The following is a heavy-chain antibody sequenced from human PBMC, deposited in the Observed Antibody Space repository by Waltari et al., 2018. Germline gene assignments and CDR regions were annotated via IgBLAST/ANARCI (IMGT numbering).Heavy chain of an antibody. CDR3: VRHARTTSGGKHFDH. J-gene: IGHJ4*02. V-gene: IGHV4-39*01. CDR1: GDSISSSNYY. Sequence: QLQLQESGPGLVKASATLSLTCTVSGDSISSSNYYWGWFSKPPGKGLGWNGNMYYSGSTYYNPALKSRVTISGDTSKSQFSLKLSSVTAADTSMYYCVRHARTTSGGKHFDHWGQGMLVTVSP. D-gene: IGHD2-15*01. CDR2: MYYSGST.